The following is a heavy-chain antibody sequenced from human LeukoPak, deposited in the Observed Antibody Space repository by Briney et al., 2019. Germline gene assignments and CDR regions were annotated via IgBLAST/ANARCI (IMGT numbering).Heavy chain of an antibody. CDR2: IYYSRST. Sequence: SETLSLTCTVSGGSISSTSYFWGWIRQPPGKGLEWIGSIYYSRSTNYNPSLKSRVTMSVDTPKNQFSLKLTSVTAADTAVYYCARQSIAARGYYYYMDVWGKGTTVTVSS. CDR3: ARQSIAARGYYYYMDV. D-gene: IGHD6-6*01. CDR1: GGSISSTSYF. J-gene: IGHJ6*03. V-gene: IGHV4-39*01.